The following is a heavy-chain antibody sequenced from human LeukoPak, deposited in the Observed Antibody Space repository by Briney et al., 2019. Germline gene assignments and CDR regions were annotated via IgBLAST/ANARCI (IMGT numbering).Heavy chain of an antibody. CDR1: GGSISSGSYY. Sequence: SQTLSLTCTVSGGSISSGSYYWSWIRQPAGKELEWIGRIYTSGSTNYNPSLKSRVTISVDTSKNQFSLKLSSVTAADTAVYYCARHRNYDFWAPSEGWFDPWGQGTLVTVSS. D-gene: IGHD3-3*01. J-gene: IGHJ5*02. V-gene: IGHV4-61*02. CDR2: IYTSGST. CDR3: ARHRNYDFWAPSEGWFDP.